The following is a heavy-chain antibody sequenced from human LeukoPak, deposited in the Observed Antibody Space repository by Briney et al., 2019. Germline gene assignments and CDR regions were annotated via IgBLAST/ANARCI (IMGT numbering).Heavy chain of an antibody. J-gene: IGHJ4*02. D-gene: IGHD3-22*01. Sequence: GGSLRLSCAASGFTFSSYAMHWVRQAPGKGLEWVAVISCDGSNKYYADSVKGRFTISRDNSKNTLYLQMNSLRAEDTAVYYCARGANYYDSSGYYSPFDYWGQGTLVTVSS. CDR3: ARGANYYDSSGYYSPFDY. CDR1: GFTFSSYA. CDR2: ISCDGSNK. V-gene: IGHV3-30-3*01.